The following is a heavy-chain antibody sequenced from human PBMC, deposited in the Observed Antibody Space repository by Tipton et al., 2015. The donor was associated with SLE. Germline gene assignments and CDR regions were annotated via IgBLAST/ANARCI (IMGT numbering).Heavy chain of an antibody. V-gene: IGHV4-39*07. Sequence: TLSLTCTVSGGSISSSSYYWGWIRQPPGKGLEWIGSIYHSGSTYYNPSLKSRVTISVDTSKNQFSLKLSSVTAADTAVYYCAREDGYSGYPHWGQGTLVTVSS. D-gene: IGHD5-12*01. CDR1: GGSISSSSYY. J-gene: IGHJ4*02. CDR3: AREDGYSGYPH. CDR2: IYHSGST.